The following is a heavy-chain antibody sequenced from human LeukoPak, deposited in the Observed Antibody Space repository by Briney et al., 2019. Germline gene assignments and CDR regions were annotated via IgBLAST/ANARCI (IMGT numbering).Heavy chain of an antibody. CDR1: GASVRSGSYY. CDR3: ARESLTTGAFDI. V-gene: IGHV4-61*01. J-gene: IGHJ3*02. CDR2: IYHTGST. D-gene: IGHD1-1*01. Sequence: PSETLSLTCTVSGASVRSGSYYWTWIRQPPGEGLEWIGDIYHTGSTNYNPSLKSRVTFSLDKSKNHFALKLSSVTAADTAVYYCARESLTTGAFDIWGQGTMVTVSS.